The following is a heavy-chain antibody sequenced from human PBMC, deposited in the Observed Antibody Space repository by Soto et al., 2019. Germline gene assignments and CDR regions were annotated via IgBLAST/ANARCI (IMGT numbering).Heavy chain of an antibody. CDR2: ISTSTTM. J-gene: IGHJ4*01. CDR1: GFTFSSYA. Sequence: EVQLVESGGGLVQPGGSVRLSCATSGFTFSSYAMNWVRQAPGKGLEWVSYISTSTTMYYADSVKGRFTVSRDHAKNSLYLQMNSLRNEDTAVYYCARDLAVGAYAHFDYWGQGTLVTVSS. CDR3: ARDLAVGAYAHFDY. V-gene: IGHV3-48*02. D-gene: IGHD1-26*01.